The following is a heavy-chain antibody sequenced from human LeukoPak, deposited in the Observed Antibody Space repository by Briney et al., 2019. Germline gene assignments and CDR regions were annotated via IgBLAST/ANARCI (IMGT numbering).Heavy chain of an antibody. V-gene: IGHV1-2*02. D-gene: IGHD3-10*01. CDR3: AKEGVGDNKSFDY. CDR1: GYTFTGFY. CDR2: IHPGTGVT. Sequence: ASVTVSCKASGYTFTGFYFHWMRQAPGQGLELVGCIHPGTGVTNYAQNFQGRVIMTRDTSISTGYMELERLRSDDTAIYYCAKEGVGDNKSFDYWGQGSLVTVSS. J-gene: IGHJ4*02.